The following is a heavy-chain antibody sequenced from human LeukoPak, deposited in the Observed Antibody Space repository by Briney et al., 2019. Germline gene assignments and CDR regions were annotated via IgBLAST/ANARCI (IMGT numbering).Heavy chain of an antibody. V-gene: IGHV1-18*01. CDR2: ISAYTANT. CDR1: DYTFTSYG. J-gene: IGHJ4*02. D-gene: IGHD4-17*01. CDR3: ARGQSGDFGHPFGFDY. Sequence: SVKASCKASDYTFTSYGISWVRQAPGQGLEWMGWISAYTANTNYAQKVQGRVTMTTDTSTSTAYMELRSLRSDDTAVYYCARGQSGDFGHPFGFDYWGQGTLVTVSS.